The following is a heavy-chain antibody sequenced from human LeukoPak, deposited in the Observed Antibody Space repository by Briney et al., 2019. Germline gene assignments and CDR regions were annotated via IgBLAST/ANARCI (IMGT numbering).Heavy chain of an antibody. Sequence: GASVKVSCKLSGQTLTKLSMHWVRHTPGRGFEWIGSFDPEEGDTIYAQKFQGTVTMTEDTSTDTAYLELSGLTSDDTAMYYCTTVTTGLYSGVRAFDVWGQGTMVIVSS. V-gene: IGHV1-24*01. J-gene: IGHJ3*01. D-gene: IGHD2-21*01. CDR3: TTVTTGLYSGVRAFDV. CDR1: GQTLTKLS. CDR2: FDPEEGDT.